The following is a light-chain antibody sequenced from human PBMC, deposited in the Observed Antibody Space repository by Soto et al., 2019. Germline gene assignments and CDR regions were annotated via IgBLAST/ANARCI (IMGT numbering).Light chain of an antibody. CDR1: QDITND. V-gene: IGKV1-6*01. Sequence: AIQMTQSPSSLSASVGDRVTITCRASQDITNDLAWYQQKPGTAPKVLISAPSRLQTGVPSRFSGSGSGTDFTVTIRSLQPEDFATYYCLQDFIFPFTFGLGTKLEV. J-gene: IGKJ2*01. CDR3: LQDFIFPFT. CDR2: APS.